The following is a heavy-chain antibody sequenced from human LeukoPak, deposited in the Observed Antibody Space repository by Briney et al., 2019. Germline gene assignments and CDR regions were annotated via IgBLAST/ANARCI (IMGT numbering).Heavy chain of an antibody. CDR3: ARGLVGATYFDY. D-gene: IGHD1-26*01. Sequence: SETLSLTCTVSGGSISSYYWSWIRQPPGKGLEWIGYIYYSGSSSYNPSLKSRVTISVDTSKNQFSLKLSSVTAADTAVYYCARGLVGATYFDYWGQGTLVTVSS. J-gene: IGHJ4*02. V-gene: IGHV4-59*12. CDR1: GGSISSYY. CDR2: IYYSGSS.